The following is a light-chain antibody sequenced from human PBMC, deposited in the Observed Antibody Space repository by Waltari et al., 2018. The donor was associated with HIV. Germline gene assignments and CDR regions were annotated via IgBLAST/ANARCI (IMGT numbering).Light chain of an antibody. V-gene: IGLV7-43*01. CDR1: TVSDATSSY. CDR2: SSI. CDR3: LLYYGGRRPSWV. J-gene: IGLJ3*02. Sequence: VVTQEPCLIVSPGATDALTTTSTTVSDATSSYSSCFHQRLGQSPSPLIFSSIKRHSWTPEHFSGSLLGDKAALTLSSVQPGDEADYYCLLYYGGRRPSWVFGGGTKLTVL.